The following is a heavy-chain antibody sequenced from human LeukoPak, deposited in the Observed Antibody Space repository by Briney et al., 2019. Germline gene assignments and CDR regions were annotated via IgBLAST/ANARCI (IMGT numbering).Heavy chain of an antibody. Sequence: ASVKVSCKASGYTFTGYYMHWVRQAPGQGLEWMGWINPYSGATNFGQNFRARVSFTRDASIATAFMELKSLTSDDTAIYYCARAKSRSSTYYLGHWGQGTLVTVSS. V-gene: IGHV1-2*02. CDR2: INPYSGAT. D-gene: IGHD2/OR15-2a*01. J-gene: IGHJ4*02. CDR1: GYTFTGYY. CDR3: ARAKSRSSTYYLGH.